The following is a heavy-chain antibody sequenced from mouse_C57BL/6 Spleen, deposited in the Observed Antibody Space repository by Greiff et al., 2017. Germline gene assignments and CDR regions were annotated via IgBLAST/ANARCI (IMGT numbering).Heavy chain of an antibody. Sequence: QVQLQQPGAELVRPGSSVKLSCKASGYTFTSYWMHWVKQRPIQGLEWIGNIDPSDSETHYNQKFKDKATLTVDKSSRTAYMQLSSLTSEDSAVYYCARDGDYDVGFADWGQGTLVTVSA. CDR1: GYTFTSYW. CDR3: ARDGDYDVGFAD. D-gene: IGHD2-4*01. CDR2: IDPSDSET. J-gene: IGHJ3*01. V-gene: IGHV1-52*01.